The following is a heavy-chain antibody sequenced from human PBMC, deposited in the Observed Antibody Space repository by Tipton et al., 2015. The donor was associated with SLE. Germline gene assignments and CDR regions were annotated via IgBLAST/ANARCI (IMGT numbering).Heavy chain of an antibody. V-gene: IGHV4-31*02. CDR1: GGSIGSGGYY. D-gene: IGHD1-1*01. CDR3: GRHKTATRAFDF. CDR2: IYYSGIP. J-gene: IGHJ3*01. Sequence: LRLSCTVSGGSIGSGGYYWSWIRQHPGKGLEWIGYIYYSGIPYYNPSLKSRVTMSLDTSKNHFSLKLTSVTAADTAVYYCGRHKTATRAFDFWGQGTLVTVSS.